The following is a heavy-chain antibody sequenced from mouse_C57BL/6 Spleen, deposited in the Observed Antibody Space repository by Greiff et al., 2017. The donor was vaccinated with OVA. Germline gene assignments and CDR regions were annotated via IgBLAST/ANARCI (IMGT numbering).Heavy chain of an antibody. CDR1: GYTFTSYW. CDR3: ARGAYGSSYVGYYAMYY. V-gene: IGHV1-59*01. D-gene: IGHD1-1*01. J-gene: IGHJ4*01. Sequence: QVQLQQPGAELVRPGTSVQLSCKASGYTFTSYWMHWVKQRPGQGLEWIGVIDPSDSYTNYNQQFKGQATLTVDTSSSTAYRQLSSLTAEVSAVYYCARGAYGSSYVGYYAMYYWGQGPSVTVAS. CDR2: IDPSDSYT.